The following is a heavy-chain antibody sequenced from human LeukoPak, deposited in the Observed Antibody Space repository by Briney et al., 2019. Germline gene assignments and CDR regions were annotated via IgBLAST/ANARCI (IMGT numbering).Heavy chain of an antibody. CDR1: GYTFTGYY. Sequence: ASVKVSCKASGYTFTGYYMHWVRQAPGQGLEWMGWINPNSGGTNYAQKFQGRVTMTRDTSISTAYMELSRLRSDDTAVYYCARGSSGWAGGWFDPWGQGTLVTVSS. J-gene: IGHJ5*02. CDR3: ARGSSGWAGGWFDP. D-gene: IGHD6-19*01. CDR2: INPNSGGT. V-gene: IGHV1-2*02.